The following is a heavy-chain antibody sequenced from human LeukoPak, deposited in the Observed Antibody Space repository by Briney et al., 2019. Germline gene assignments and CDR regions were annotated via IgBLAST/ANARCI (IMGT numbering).Heavy chain of an antibody. J-gene: IGHJ4*02. CDR1: GFPFSTYA. CDR3: VRSLDY. CDR2: ITGSGGFT. V-gene: IGHV3-23*01. Sequence: GGSLRLSCAASGFPFSTYAMNWVRQAPGKGLEWISVITGSGGFTQYADSVKGRFTISRDNSKNTVYLQMNSLRVEDTALYYCVRSLDYWGQGTLVTVSS.